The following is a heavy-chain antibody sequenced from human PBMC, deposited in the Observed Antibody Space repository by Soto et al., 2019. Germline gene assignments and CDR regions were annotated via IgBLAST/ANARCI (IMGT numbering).Heavy chain of an antibody. Sequence: GGSLRLSCAASGFTFSSYSMNWVRQAPGKGLEWVSSISSSSSYIYYADSVKGRFTISRDNAKNSLYLQMNSLRAEDTAVYYCAGGEVVPAVEEAYYYYYGMDVWGQGTTVTVSS. V-gene: IGHV3-21*01. CDR3: AGGEVVPAVEEAYYYYYGMDV. D-gene: IGHD2-2*01. CDR1: GFTFSSYS. CDR2: ISSSSSYI. J-gene: IGHJ6*02.